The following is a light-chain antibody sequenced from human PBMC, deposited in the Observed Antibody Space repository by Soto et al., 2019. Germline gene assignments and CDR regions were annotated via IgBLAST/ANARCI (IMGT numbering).Light chain of an antibody. Sequence: DIQMTQSPSSLSASVGDRVTITCQASQDIDKYLNWYQQKPGKAPKLLIDDVTNLATGVPSRFSGSGSGTHFTFTIGSLQPEDIATYYCQQYYDLPITFGQGTRLEIK. J-gene: IGKJ5*01. CDR3: QQYYDLPIT. CDR2: DVT. CDR1: QDIDKY. V-gene: IGKV1-33*01.